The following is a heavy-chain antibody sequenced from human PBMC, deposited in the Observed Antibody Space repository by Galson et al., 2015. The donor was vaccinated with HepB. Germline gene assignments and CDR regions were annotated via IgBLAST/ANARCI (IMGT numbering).Heavy chain of an antibody. Sequence: ETLSLTCAISGGSISSYYWSWIRQPPGKGLEWMGFIYYSGYTNYNPSLKSRVTISVYPSKSQFSLKLSSLTAADTAVYYCARESTRARAFDIWGQGTMVTVSS. V-gene: IGHV4-59*01. CDR1: GGSISSYY. CDR2: IYYSGYT. J-gene: IGHJ3*02. CDR3: ARESTRARAFDI.